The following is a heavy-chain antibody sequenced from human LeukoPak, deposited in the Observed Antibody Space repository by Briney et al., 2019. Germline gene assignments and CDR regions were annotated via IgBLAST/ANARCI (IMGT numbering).Heavy chain of an antibody. CDR1: GGSFSGYY. CDR2: INHSGST. CDR3: ARRAPGAFDF. Sequence: KASETLSLTCAVYGGSFSGYYWSWIRQPPGKGLEWIGEINHSGSTNYNPSLKSRVTISVDKSKSQFSLKLSSVTAADMAVYYCARRAPGAFDFWGQGTMVTVPA. V-gene: IGHV4-34*01. J-gene: IGHJ3*01.